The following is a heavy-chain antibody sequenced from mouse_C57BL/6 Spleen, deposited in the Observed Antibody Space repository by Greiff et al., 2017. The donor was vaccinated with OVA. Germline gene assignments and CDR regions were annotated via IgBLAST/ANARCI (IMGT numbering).Heavy chain of an antibody. Sequence: VQVVESGPGLVQPSQSLSITCTVSGFSFTSYGVNWVRQSPGKGLEWLGVIWSGGSTDYNAAFMSRLSITKDNSKSQVFFKMNSLQADDTAIYYCAKMRDGYFDYWGQGTTLTVSS. CDR3: AKMRDGYFDY. J-gene: IGHJ2*01. CDR1: GFSFTSYG. CDR2: IWSGGST. D-gene: IGHD2-3*01. V-gene: IGHV2-5*01.